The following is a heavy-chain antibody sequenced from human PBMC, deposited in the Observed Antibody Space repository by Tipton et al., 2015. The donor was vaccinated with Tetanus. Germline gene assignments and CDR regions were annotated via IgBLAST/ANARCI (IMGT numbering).Heavy chain of an antibody. Sequence: TLSLTCTVSGGSMSTYYWSWIRQPPGKGLEWIGYVYYTGSTDYNPSLKSRVTISVDTSKSQFSLRLTSVTAADTAVYYCARIHDFWSGYFDFWGQGALVTVSP. V-gene: IGHV4-59*07. J-gene: IGHJ4*02. D-gene: IGHD3-3*01. CDR2: VYYTGST. CDR1: GGSMSTYY. CDR3: ARIHDFWSGYFDF.